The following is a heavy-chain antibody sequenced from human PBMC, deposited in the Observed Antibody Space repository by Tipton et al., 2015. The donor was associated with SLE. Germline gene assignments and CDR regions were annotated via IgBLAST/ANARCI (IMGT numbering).Heavy chain of an antibody. D-gene: IGHD3-10*01. CDR3: ARHAPGQNFDY. CDR2: IRPGGSEK. CDR1: GFTFSSYG. Sequence: SLRLSCATSGFTFSSYGMHWVRQAPGRGLEWVAFIRPGGSEKYYADSVKGRFTISRDNAKNTLYLQMNSLRAEDTAVYYCARHAPGQNFDYWGQGTLVTVSS. V-gene: IGHV3-30*12. J-gene: IGHJ4*02.